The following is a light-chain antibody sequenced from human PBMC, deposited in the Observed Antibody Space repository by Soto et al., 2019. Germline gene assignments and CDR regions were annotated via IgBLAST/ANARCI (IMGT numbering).Light chain of an antibody. V-gene: IGLV1-51*01. CDR3: GSWDSSLSAKV. J-gene: IGLJ2*01. Sequence: QSALTQPPSVSAAPGQKVTISCSGSSSNIGKNYVSWYQQLPGTAPKLLIYDNNKRPSGIPDRFSGSKSGTSATLVITGLQTGDEADYYCGSWDSSLSAKVFGGGTKVTVL. CDR2: DNN. CDR1: SSNIGKNY.